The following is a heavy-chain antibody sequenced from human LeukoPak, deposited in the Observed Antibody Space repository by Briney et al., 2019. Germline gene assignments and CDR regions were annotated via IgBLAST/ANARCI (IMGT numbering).Heavy chain of an antibody. V-gene: IGHV4-59*01. D-gene: IGHD2-15*01. CDR3: AREYCSGGSCYGNFDY. Sequence: SETLSLTCTVSGGSISSYYWSWIRQPAGKGLEWIGYIYYSGSTNYNPSLKSRVTISVDTSKNQFSLKLSSVTAADTAVYYCAREYCSGGSCYGNFDYWGQGTLVTVSS. CDR2: IYYSGST. J-gene: IGHJ4*02. CDR1: GGSISSYY.